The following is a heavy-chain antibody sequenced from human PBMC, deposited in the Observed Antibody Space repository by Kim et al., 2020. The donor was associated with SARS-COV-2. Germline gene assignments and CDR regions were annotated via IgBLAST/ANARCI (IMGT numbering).Heavy chain of an antibody. D-gene: IGHD3-16*02. Sequence: GESLKISCKGSGYSFTSHWIGWVRQMPGKGLEWMGIIYPDDSDSRYRPSFQGQVTISVDKSFSTAYLQWGSLRALDTAMYYCARVRYYRDSFYFDFWGQGTLVTVSS. V-gene: IGHV5-51*03. CDR2: IYPDDSDS. CDR1: GYSFTSHW. CDR3: ARVRYYRDSFYFDF. J-gene: IGHJ4*02.